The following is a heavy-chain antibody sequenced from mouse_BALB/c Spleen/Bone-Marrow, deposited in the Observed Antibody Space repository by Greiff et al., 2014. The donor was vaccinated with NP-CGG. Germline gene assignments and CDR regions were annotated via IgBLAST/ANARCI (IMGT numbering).Heavy chain of an antibody. V-gene: IGHV5-6*01. CDR3: ARRGNWDVRRPFDV. D-gene: IGHD4-1*01. Sequence: VQLKESGGHLAKPGGSLKLSCAASGFTFSTYGMSWVRQTPDKRLEWVAIINSGGGNTYYLDSVRGRFTISRDNARNTLYLHMSSLRSEDTAMYYCARRGNWDVRRPFDVWGAGTTVTVSS. J-gene: IGHJ1*01. CDR1: GFTFSTYG. CDR2: INSGGGNT.